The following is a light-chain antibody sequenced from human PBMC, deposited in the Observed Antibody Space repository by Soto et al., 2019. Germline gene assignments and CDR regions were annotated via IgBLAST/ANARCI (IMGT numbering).Light chain of an antibody. CDR1: QTVRNNY. CDR3: QRYENSPIT. V-gene: IGKV3-20*01. CDR2: GAS. J-gene: IGKJ5*01. Sequence: EIVLTQSPGTLSLSPGERATLSCRASQTVRNNYLAWYQQKPGQAPRLVIYGASNRATGIPDRFSASGSGTDFTLTINRLEPEDFAVYYCQRYENSPITFGQGTRLEIK.